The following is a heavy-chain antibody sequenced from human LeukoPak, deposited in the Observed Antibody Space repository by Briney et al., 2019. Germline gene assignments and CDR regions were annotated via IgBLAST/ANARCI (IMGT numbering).Heavy chain of an antibody. CDR2: IKSKTDGGTT. J-gene: IGHJ5*02. CDR3: TTQISDYGDYWFDP. CDR1: GFTFSNAW. Sequence: GGSLTLSWAATGFTFSNAWMSWVSQAPGKGLQSVGRIKSKTDGGTTDYAAPVKGGFTISRDDSKNTLYLQMNSLKTEDTAVYYCTTQISDYGDYWFDPWGQGTLVTVSS. V-gene: IGHV3-15*01. D-gene: IGHD4-17*01.